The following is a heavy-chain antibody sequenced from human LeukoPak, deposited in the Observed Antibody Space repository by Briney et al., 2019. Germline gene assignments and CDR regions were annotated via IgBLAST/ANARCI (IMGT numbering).Heavy chain of an antibody. Sequence: SLLPSSAASASSWGNESMHWVRQAPDKGLEWVAIISYEGSNEYYGDSVKGRFTISRDNSKNTLYLQMNSLRAEDTAVYYCARGGPQYGGYVHYWGQGTLVTVSS. J-gene: IGHJ4*02. CDR1: ASSWGNES. CDR3: ARGGPQYGGYVHY. CDR2: ISYEGSNE. V-gene: IGHV3-30*04. D-gene: IGHD4/OR15-4a*01.